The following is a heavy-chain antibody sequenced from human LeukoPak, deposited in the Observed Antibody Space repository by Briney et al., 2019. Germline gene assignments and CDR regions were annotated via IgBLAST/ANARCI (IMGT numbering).Heavy chain of an antibody. Sequence: GGSLRLSCAASGFTFSSYAMSWVRQAPGKGLEWVSGISNSGGSTYYADSVKGRFTISRDNSKGTLILQMNSLRVEDTALYYCTKRVKYGGTWDHFADWGQGTLVTVSS. CDR1: GFTFSSYA. CDR2: ISNSGGST. CDR3: TKRVKYGGTWDHFAD. J-gene: IGHJ4*02. V-gene: IGHV3-23*01. D-gene: IGHD1-26*01.